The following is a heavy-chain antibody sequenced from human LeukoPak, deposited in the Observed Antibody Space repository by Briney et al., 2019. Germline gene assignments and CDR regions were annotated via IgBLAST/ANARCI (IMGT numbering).Heavy chain of an antibody. CDR1: GFTFSRNA. J-gene: IGHJ3*02. D-gene: IGHD3-22*01. CDR2: ISGSGGST. V-gene: IGHV3-23*01. CDR3: AKEMRDYYDSSGYLTHAFDI. Sequence: SGGSLRLSCATSGFTFSRNAMSWVRQAPGKGLEWVSAISGSGGSTYYADSVKGRFTISRDNSKNTLYLQMNSLRAEDTAVYYCAKEMRDYYDSSGYLTHAFDIWGQGTMVTVSS.